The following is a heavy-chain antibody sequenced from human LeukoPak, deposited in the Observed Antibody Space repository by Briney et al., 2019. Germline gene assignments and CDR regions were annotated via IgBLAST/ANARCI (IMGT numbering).Heavy chain of an antibody. CDR2: IRSKAYGGTT. J-gene: IGHJ4*02. V-gene: IGHV3-49*03. Sequence: PGGSLRLSCTASGFTFGDYAMSWFRQAPGKGLEWVGFIRSKAYGGTTEYAASVKGRFTISRDNSKNTLYLQMNSLRAEDTAVYYCARDPTFDYWGQGTLVTVSS. CDR3: ARDPTFDY. CDR1: GFTFGDYA.